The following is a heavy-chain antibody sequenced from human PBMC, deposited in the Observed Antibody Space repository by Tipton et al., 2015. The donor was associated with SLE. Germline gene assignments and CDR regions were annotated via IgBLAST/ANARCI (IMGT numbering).Heavy chain of an antibody. CDR1: GGSINTYY. CDR2: ISYSGST. J-gene: IGHJ5*02. V-gene: IGHV4-59*01. CDR3: ARGVGYEDL. Sequence: TLSLTCTISGGSINTYYWSWIRQPPGKGLEWIGYISYSGSTNYNPSLKSRVTISVDTSKNQFSLKLNSVTAADTAVYYCARGVGYEDLWGQGTLVTVSA. D-gene: IGHD5-12*01.